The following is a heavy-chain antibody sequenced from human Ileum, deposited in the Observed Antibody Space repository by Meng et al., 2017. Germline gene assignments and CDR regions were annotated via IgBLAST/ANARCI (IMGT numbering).Heavy chain of an antibody. V-gene: IGHV4-61*08. D-gene: IGHD1-26*01. CDR1: GGSVSRAGYQ. Sequence: VQPQESGPGLVMPSETPSLLCTVSGGSVSRAGYQWGWIRQPPGKGLEWIGYARTNYNPSLKSRVPISLDTSRNQFSLSLSSVTAADTAVYYCARDHMGSLDYWGQGILVTVSS. J-gene: IGHJ4*02. CDR3: ARDHMGSLDY. CDR2: ART.